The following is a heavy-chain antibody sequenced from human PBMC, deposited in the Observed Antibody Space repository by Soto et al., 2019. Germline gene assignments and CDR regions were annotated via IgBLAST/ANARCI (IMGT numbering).Heavy chain of an antibody. J-gene: IGHJ4*02. CDR1: GYTFTGYY. CDR3: ASEGHCSSPSGAIDY. CDR2: INPNSGGT. V-gene: IGHV1-2*02. D-gene: IGHD2-2*01. Sequence: ASVKVSCKASGYTFTGYYIHWVRQAPGQGLEWMGCINPNSGGTNYAQNFQGRVTMTRDTSISTAYMELNRLRSDDTAVYYCASEGHCSSPSGAIDYWGQGTLVTVSS.